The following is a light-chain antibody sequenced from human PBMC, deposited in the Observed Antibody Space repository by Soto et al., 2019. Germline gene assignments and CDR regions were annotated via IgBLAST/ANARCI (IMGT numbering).Light chain of an antibody. V-gene: IGKV3-20*01. J-gene: IGKJ4*01. CDR3: QQYGSVPLT. CDR2: GAS. CDR1: ESVSTCY. Sequence: DIELTQSPATLSVSPGERVTITCRASESVSTCYLAWYQKKPGQAPRLLINGASIRATGIPGRFSGSGSGADFALTISRLEPDDFAVYYCQQYGSVPLTFGGGTKVEIK.